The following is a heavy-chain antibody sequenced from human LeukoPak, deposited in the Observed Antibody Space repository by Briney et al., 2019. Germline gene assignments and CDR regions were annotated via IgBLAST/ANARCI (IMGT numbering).Heavy chain of an antibody. J-gene: IGHJ5*02. D-gene: IGHD3-10*01. V-gene: IGHV1-69*05. CDR3: ATMVRGVNRFDP. CDR2: IIPIFGTA. Sequence: PVKVSCKASGGTFSSYAISWVRQAPGQGLEWMGGIIPIFGTANYAQKFQGRVTITTDESTSTAYMELSSLRSEDTAVYYCATMVRGVNRFDPWGQGTLVTVSS. CDR1: GGTFSSYA.